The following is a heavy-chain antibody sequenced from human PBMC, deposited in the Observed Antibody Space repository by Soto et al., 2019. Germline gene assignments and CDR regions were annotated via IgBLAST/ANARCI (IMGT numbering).Heavy chain of an antibody. CDR1: GGSLSSGGYS. V-gene: IGHV4-30-2*01. CDR2: IYHSVST. J-gene: IGHJ4*02. D-gene: IGHD2-21*01. CDR3: ARGPPLFY. Sequence: SETLSLTCAVSGGSLSSGGYSWSWIRQPPGKGLEWIGYIYHSVSTYYNPSLKSRVTISVDRSKNQFSLKLSSVTAADTAVYYCARGPPLFYWGQGALVTVSS.